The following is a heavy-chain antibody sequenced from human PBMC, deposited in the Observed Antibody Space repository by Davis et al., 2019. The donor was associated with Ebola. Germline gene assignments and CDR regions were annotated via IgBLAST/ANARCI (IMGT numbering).Heavy chain of an antibody. CDR2: IPASGGST. V-gene: IGHV3-23*01. CDR1: GFTFSSYA. CDR3: AKPIFGVVIMGGFDY. Sequence: GGSLRPSCPASGFTFSSYAMSWVRQAPGEGLEWVSAIPASGGSTYYADSVKGRFTISRDNSKNTLYLQMNSLRAEDTAVYYCAKPIFGVVIMGGFDYWGQGTLVTVSS. J-gene: IGHJ4*02. D-gene: IGHD3-3*01.